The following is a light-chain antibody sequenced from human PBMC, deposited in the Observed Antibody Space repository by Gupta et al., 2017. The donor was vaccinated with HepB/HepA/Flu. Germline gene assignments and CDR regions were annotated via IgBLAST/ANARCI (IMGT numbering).Light chain of an antibody. CDR3: HQSDSNPPFT. J-gene: IGKJ3*01. Sequence: DIQMTQSPSSLSASVGDRVTITCRASQSISSYLNWYQQKPGKAPKLLIYAASSWQSGVPSRFSGSGSGKDLTLTISSRQQEDFATYYCHQSDSNPPFTFGHGTKVDIK. CDR2: AAS. CDR1: QSISSY. V-gene: IGKV1-39*01.